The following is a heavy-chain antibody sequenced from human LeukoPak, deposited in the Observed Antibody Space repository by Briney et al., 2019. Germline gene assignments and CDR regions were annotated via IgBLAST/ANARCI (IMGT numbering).Heavy chain of an antibody. J-gene: IGHJ4*02. CDR1: GFTFSSYG. D-gene: IGHD3-3*01. Sequence: GGSLRLSCAASGFTFSSYGMHWVRQAPGKGLEWVAFIRYDGSNKYYADSVKGRFTISRDNSKNTLYLQMNGLRAEDTAVYYCATTTIFGVVRNDYWGQGTLVTVSP. V-gene: IGHV3-30*02. CDR3: ATTTIFGVVRNDY. CDR2: IRYDGSNK.